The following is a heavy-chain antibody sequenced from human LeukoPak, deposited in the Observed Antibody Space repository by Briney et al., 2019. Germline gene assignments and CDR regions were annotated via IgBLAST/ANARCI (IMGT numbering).Heavy chain of an antibody. Sequence: GGSLRLSCAASGFTLSSYEMNWVRQAPGKGLEWVSSISSSSSYIYYADSVKGRFTISRDNAKNSLYLQMNSLRAEDTAVYYCARREMATARMAFDIWGQGTMVTVSS. J-gene: IGHJ3*02. CDR1: GFTLSSYE. CDR3: ARREMATARMAFDI. V-gene: IGHV3-21*01. D-gene: IGHD5-24*01. CDR2: ISSSSSYI.